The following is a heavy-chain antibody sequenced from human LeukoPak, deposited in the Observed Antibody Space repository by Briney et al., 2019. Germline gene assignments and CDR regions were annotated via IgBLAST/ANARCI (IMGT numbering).Heavy chain of an antibody. CDR1: GLTLSGYW. Sequence: GGSLRLSCAASGLTLSGYWMHWVRQAPGKGLVWVSRINGDASSTSYADSMKGRFTISRDNAKSTLYPQMNSLRVEDTAVYYCARARGNTYGYFEYWGQGTLVTVSS. D-gene: IGHD5-18*01. V-gene: IGHV3-74*01. CDR3: ARARGNTYGYFEY. J-gene: IGHJ4*02. CDR2: INGDASST.